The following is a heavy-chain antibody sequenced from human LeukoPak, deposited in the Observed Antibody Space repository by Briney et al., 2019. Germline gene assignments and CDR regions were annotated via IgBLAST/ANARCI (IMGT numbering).Heavy chain of an antibody. Sequence: HAGGSLRLSCAASGFTFSSYSMNWVRQAPGKGLEWVSYISSSSSTIYYADSVKGRFTISRDNAKNSLYLQMNSLRDEDTAVYYCARDIPGWSVAGTRFDYWGQGTLVTVSS. CDR1: GFTFSSYS. CDR2: ISSSSSTI. J-gene: IGHJ4*02. V-gene: IGHV3-48*02. D-gene: IGHD6-19*01. CDR3: ARDIPGWSVAGTRFDY.